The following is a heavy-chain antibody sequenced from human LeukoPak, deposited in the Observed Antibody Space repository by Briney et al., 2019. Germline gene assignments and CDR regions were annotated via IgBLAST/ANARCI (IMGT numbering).Heavy chain of an antibody. CDR1: VGSISSSSYY. Sequence: PSETLSLTCTVSVGSISSSSYYWGWIRQPPGKGLEWIGSIYYSGSTYYNTSLKSRVTISVDTSKNQYTLKLSSVTAADTAVYYSARVVVPAAVYYYYYYMDVWGKGTTVTVSS. D-gene: IGHD2-2*01. J-gene: IGHJ6*03. CDR3: ARVVVPAAVYYYYYYMDV. V-gene: IGHV4-39*01. CDR2: IYYSGST.